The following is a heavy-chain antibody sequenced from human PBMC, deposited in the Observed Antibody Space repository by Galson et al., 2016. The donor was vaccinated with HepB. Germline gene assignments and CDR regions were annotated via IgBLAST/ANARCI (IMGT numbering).Heavy chain of an antibody. CDR2: VYTSGST. J-gene: IGHJ4*02. CDR3: AAVISGWSLDY. V-gene: IGHV4-61*02. CDR1: GGSISSGSFNY. Sequence: TLSLTCSVSGGSISSGSFNYWTWIRQPAGKGLEWIGRVYTSGSTNYNPSLKSRVTISIDTSKDQFSLKLSSVTAADTAVYYCAAVISGWSLDYWGQGILVTVSA. D-gene: IGHD6-19*01.